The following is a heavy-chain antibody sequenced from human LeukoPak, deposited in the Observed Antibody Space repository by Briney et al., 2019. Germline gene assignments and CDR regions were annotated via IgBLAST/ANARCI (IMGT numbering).Heavy chain of an antibody. CDR3: ARDGTYTDYDPDFDI. V-gene: IGHV3-23*01. D-gene: IGHD5-12*01. CDR2: ISYSGGST. Sequence: GGSLRLSCAASGFTFSSYAMSWVRQAPGKGPEWVSHISYSGGSTYYADSVKGRFTISRDNAKNSLYLQMNSLRAEDTAVFYCARDGTYTDYDPDFDIWGQGTLVTVSS. J-gene: IGHJ4*02. CDR1: GFTFSSYA.